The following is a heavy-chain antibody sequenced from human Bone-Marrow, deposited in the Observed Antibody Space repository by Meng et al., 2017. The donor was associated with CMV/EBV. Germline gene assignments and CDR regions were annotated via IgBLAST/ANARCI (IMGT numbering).Heavy chain of an antibody. CDR2: INVGNGDT. J-gene: IGHJ4*02. CDR1: GYTFTSYA. CDR3: ARGPYSSGWYGLVDY. V-gene: IGHV1-3*01. D-gene: IGHD6-19*01. Sequence: QVELVQSGAEVKKPGASVKVSCKASGYTFTSYAVHWVRQAPGQRLEWMGWINVGNGDTKYAEKFQDRISMTSDTSASTSYMELSGLRSEDTAIYYCARGPYSSGWYGLVDYWGQGTLVTVSS.